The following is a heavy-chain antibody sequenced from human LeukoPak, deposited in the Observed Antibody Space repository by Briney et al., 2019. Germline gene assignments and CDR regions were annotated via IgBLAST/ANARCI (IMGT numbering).Heavy chain of an antibody. D-gene: IGHD2-15*01. J-gene: IGHJ4*02. CDR2: IYYSGST. V-gene: IGHV4-59*08. Sequence: SETLSLTCTVSGGSISSYYWSWIRQPPGKGLEWIGYIYYSGSTNYNPSLKSRVTISVDTSKNQFSLKLSSVTAADTAVYYCASLRERSCYARGFDYWGQGTLVTVSS. CDR1: GGSISSYY. CDR3: ASLRERSCYARGFDY.